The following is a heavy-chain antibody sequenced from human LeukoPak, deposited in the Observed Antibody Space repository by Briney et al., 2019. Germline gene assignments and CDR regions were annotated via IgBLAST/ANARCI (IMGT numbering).Heavy chain of an antibody. D-gene: IGHD1-26*01. CDR2: ISSSGSGGNT. V-gene: IGHV3-23*01. CDR1: GVTLSRYA. J-gene: IGHJ2*01. Sequence: GGSLRLSCADSGVTLSRYAMSWGRQAPGKGVEWVSGISSSGSGGNTYYAAYVKGRLTIYRESCKKRMYMDMNRLRAEDTAIYYCAKDRTVGASYWYFDLWGRGTLVTVSS. CDR3: AKDRTVGASYWYFDL.